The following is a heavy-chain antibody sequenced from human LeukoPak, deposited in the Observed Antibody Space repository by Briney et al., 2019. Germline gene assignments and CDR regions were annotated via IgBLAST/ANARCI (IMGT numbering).Heavy chain of an antibody. J-gene: IGHJ6*02. CDR2: IKQDGSEK. V-gene: IGHV3-7*01. D-gene: IGHD6-13*01. CDR3: ARDKGYSSSWSYYYYYGMDV. Sequence: GSLRLSCAASGFTFSSYWMSWVRQAPGKGLEWVANIKQDGSEKYYVDSVKGRFTISRDNAKNSLYLQMNSLRAEDTAVYYCARDKGYSSSWSYYYYYGMDVWGQGTTVTVSS. CDR1: GFTFSSYW.